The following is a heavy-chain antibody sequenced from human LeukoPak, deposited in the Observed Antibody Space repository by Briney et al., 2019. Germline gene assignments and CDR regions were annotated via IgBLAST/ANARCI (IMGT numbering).Heavy chain of an antibody. CDR1: GFTFSSNY. D-gene: IGHD1-26*01. J-gene: IGHJ5*02. CDR3: ARAPSGGWFDP. Sequence: GGSLRLSCAASGFTFSSNYMSWVRQAPGKGLEWVSVIYSGGSTYYADSVKGRFTISRDNSKNTLYLQMNSLRAEDTAVYYCARAPSGGWFDPWGQGTLVTVSS. CDR2: IYSGGST. V-gene: IGHV3-53*01.